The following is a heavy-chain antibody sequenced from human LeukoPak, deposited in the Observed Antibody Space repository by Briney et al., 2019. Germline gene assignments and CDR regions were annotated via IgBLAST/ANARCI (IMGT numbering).Heavy chain of an antibody. CDR1: GFTVSSNY. V-gene: IGHV3-53*01. J-gene: IGHJ4*02. CDR2: IYSGGST. D-gene: IGHD3-3*01. Sequence: GGSLRLSCAASGFTVSSNYMSWVRQAPGKGLEWVSVIYSGGSTYYADSVKSRFTISRDNSKNTLYLQMNSLRAEDTAVYYCARGPTYYDFWGGYSHFDCWGQGTLVTVSS. CDR3: ARGPTYYDFWGGYSHFDC.